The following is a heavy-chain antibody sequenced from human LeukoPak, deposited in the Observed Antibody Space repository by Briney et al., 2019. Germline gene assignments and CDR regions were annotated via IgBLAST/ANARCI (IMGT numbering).Heavy chain of an antibody. V-gene: IGHV4-59*01. CDR1: GGSISSYY. Sequence: SETLSLTCTVSGGSISSYYWSWIRQPPGKGLEWIGYIYYSGSTNYNPSLKNRVTISVDTSKNQFSLKLSSVTAADTAVYYCARDVNYYYMDVWGKGTTVTVSS. CDR2: IYYSGST. CDR3: ARDVNYYYMDV. J-gene: IGHJ6*03.